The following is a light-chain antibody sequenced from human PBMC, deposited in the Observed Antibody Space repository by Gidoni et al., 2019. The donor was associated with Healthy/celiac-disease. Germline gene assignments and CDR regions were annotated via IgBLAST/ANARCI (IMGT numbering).Light chain of an antibody. V-gene: IGKV3-15*01. CDR2: GAS. J-gene: IGKJ1*01. CDR3: KQYNNWPRT. CDR1: QSVRSN. Sequence: EIVITQSPATLSVSPGERATLSCRASQSVRSNLAWYQQKPGQAPRLLSYGASTRATGIPARFSGSGSGTEFTLTISSLQSEDFAFYYCKQYNNWPRTFGQETKVEIK.